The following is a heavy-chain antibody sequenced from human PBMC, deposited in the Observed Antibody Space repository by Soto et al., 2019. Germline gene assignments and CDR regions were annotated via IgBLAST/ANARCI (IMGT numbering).Heavy chain of an antibody. J-gene: IGHJ4*02. D-gene: IGHD4-17*01. CDR3: ARGDSTVSSVFDC. Sequence: SETLSLTCTVSGGPFSSGGYYWSWIRQEPGKGLEWIGYIYNNGDTSYNPSLKSRATIAADTSKTQFSLKLSSVTAADTAVYYCARGDSTVSSVFDCWGQGMLVTVSS. CDR2: IYNNGDT. V-gene: IGHV4-31*03. CDR1: GGPFSSGGYY.